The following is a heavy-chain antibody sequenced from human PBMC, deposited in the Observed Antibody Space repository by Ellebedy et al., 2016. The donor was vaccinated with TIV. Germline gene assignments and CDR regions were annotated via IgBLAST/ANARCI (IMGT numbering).Heavy chain of an antibody. V-gene: IGHV3-30*03. D-gene: IGHD1-26*01. CDR3: ARSGSYHWYFDL. Sequence: GGSLRLXXAASGFTFSSYGMYWVRQAPGKGLEWVAVISYDGSNKYYADSVKGRFTISRDNSKNTLYLQMNSLRAEDTAVYYCARSGSYHWYFDLWGRGTLVTVSS. CDR2: ISYDGSNK. J-gene: IGHJ2*01. CDR1: GFTFSSYG.